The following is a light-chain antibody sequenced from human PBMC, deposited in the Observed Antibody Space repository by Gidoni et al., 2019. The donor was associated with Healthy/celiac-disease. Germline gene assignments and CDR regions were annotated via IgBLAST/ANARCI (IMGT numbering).Light chain of an antibody. J-gene: IGKJ4*01. Sequence: AIQLTESPSSLSASIGDSATITCRASQGISSALAWYQQKPGKSPKLLIYDASSLESAVPSRFSGSGSGTDFTLTSSSLQPEDFATYYCQDCNSYRTFGGGTKVEIK. CDR3: QDCNSYRT. V-gene: IGKV1-13*02. CDR1: QGISSA. CDR2: DAS.